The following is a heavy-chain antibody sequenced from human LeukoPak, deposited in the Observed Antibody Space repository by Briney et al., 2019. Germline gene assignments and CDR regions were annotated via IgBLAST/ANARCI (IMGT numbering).Heavy chain of an antibody. CDR1: GGSFSGYY. J-gene: IGHJ4*02. Sequence: SETLSLTCAVYGGSFSGYYWGWIRQPPGKGLEWIGSIYHSGSTYYNPSLKSRVTISVDTSKNQFSLKLSSVTAADTAVYYCAIVYGDYMLTSIFDYWGQGTLVTVSS. CDR2: IYHSGST. CDR3: AIVYGDYMLTSIFDY. D-gene: IGHD4-17*01. V-gene: IGHV4-38-2*01.